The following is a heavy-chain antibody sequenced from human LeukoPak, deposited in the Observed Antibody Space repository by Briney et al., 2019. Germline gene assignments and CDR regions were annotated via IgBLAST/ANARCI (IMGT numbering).Heavy chain of an antibody. V-gene: IGHV1-2*02. J-gene: IGHJ1*01. CDR3: ARSVGQWLGAEYFQH. CDR1: GYTLTGYY. Sequence: ASVKVSCKASGYTLTGYYMHWVRQAPGQGLEWMGWINPNSGGTNYAQKFQGRVTMTRDTSISTAYMELSRLRSDDTAVYYCARSVGQWLGAEYFQHWGQGTLVTVSS. CDR2: INPNSGGT. D-gene: IGHD6-19*01.